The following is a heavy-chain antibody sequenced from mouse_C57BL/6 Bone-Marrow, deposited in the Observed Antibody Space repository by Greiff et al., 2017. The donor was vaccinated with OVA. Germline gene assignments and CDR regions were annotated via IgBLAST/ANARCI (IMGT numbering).Heavy chain of an antibody. CDR2: ISNLAYSI. V-gene: IGHV5-15*01. CDR1: GFTFSDYG. D-gene: IGHD1-1*02. J-gene: IGHJ4*01. CDR3: ARRELSSYYAMDY. Sequence: EVQGVESGGGLVQPGGSLKLSCAASGFTFSDYGMAWVRQAPRKGPEWVAFISNLAYSIYYADTVTGRFTISRENAKNTLYLEMSSLRSEDTAMYYCARRELSSYYAMDYWGQGTSVTVSS.